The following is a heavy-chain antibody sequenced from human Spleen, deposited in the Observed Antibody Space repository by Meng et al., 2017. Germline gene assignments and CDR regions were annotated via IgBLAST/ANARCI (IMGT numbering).Heavy chain of an antibody. D-gene: IGHD3-9*01. CDR2: INPNTGGT. J-gene: IGHJ4*02. V-gene: IGHV1-2*06. CDR1: GYTFTGYF. CDR3: ARATYYDILTGYLFDY. Sequence: ASVKVSCKTSGYTFTGYFMHWVRQAPGQGLEWMGRINPNTGGTNSAQKFQGRITLTSDTSITTAYMELTRLTSADTAMYYCARATYYDILTGYLFDYWGQGTLVTVSS.